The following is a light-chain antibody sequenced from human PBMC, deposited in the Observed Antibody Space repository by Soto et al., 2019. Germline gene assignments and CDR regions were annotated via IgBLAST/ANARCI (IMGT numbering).Light chain of an antibody. V-gene: IGKV1-5*03. Sequence: DIQMTPSPYILSASVGDCVTITCRASQSISSWLAWYQQTPGEAPKLLIYKASSLESGVPSRFSGSGSGTEFTLTSSSLQPDDFATYYCQQYNSYSTFGQGTKVDIK. CDR3: QQYNSYST. CDR2: KAS. CDR1: QSISSW. J-gene: IGKJ1*01.